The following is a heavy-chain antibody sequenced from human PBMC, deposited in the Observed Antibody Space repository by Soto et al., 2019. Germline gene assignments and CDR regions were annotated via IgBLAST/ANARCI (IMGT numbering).Heavy chain of an antibody. CDR3: ARATDDYGDAHDV. V-gene: IGHV4-4*02. CDR1: GASVTLSNW. D-gene: IGHD4-17*01. J-gene: IGHJ3*01. Sequence: SETLSLTCTVSGASVTLSNWWTWIRQSPGRGLEWIGQAYHSGSTNYNPSLETRVTISVDTSKNQFSLNLTSVTAADTAVYYCARATDDYGDAHDVWGQGTSVT. CDR2: AYHSGST.